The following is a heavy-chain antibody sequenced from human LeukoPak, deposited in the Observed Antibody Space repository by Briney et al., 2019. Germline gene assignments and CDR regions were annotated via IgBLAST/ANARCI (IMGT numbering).Heavy chain of an antibody. CDR1: GYTLTELS. CDR2: FDPEDGET. D-gene: IGHD5-12*01. J-gene: IGHJ6*02. CDR3: ATGGYDYYYYYGMDV. V-gene: IGHV1-24*01. Sequence: ASVKVSCKVSGYTLTELSMHWVRQAPGKGLEWMGGFDPEDGETIYAQKFQGRVTMTEDTSTDTAYMELSSLRSEDTAVHYCATGGYDYYYYYGMDVWGQGTTVTASS.